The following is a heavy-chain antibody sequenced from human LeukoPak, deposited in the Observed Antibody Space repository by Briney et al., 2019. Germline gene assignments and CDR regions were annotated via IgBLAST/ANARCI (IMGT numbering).Heavy chain of an antibody. Sequence: SETLSLTCAVYGGSFSGYYWSWIRQPPGRGLEWIGIIYHSGSTYYNPSLRSRVTTSVDTSKNQFSLKLSSVTAADTAVYYCARQTSYYSGSGSYYPGYYFDYWGQGTLVTVSS. CDR2: IYHSGST. V-gene: IGHV4-34*01. D-gene: IGHD3-10*01. J-gene: IGHJ4*02. CDR1: GGSFSGYY. CDR3: ARQTSYYSGSGSYYPGYYFDY.